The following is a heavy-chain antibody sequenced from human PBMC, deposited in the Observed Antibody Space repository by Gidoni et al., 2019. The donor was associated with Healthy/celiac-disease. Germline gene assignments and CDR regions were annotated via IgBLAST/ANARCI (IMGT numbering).Heavy chain of an antibody. J-gene: IGHJ4*02. CDR1: GFPFSSYA. V-gene: IGHV3-23*01. CDR3: AKVYSSGWRGLGY. D-gene: IGHD6-19*01. CDR2: ISGSGGST. Sequence: EVQLLESGGGLVQPGGSLRLSCAASGFPFSSYAMSWVRQAPGKGLAWVSAISGSGGSTYYADSVKGRFTISRDNSKNTLYLQMNSLRAEDTAVYYCAKVYSSGWRGLGYWGQGTLVTVSS.